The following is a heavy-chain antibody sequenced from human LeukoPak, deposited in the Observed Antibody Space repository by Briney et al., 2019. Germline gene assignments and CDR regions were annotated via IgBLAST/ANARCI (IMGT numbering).Heavy chain of an antibody. Sequence: GGSLRLSCAASGFTFSSYSMNWVRQAPGKGLEWASYISSSSSTIYYADSVKGRFTISRDNAKNSLYLQMNSLRAEDTAVYYCARDAYDSSGYYRWFDPWGQGTLVTVSS. D-gene: IGHD3-22*01. CDR2: ISSSSSTI. J-gene: IGHJ5*02. CDR1: GFTFSSYS. CDR3: ARDAYDSSGYYRWFDP. V-gene: IGHV3-48*04.